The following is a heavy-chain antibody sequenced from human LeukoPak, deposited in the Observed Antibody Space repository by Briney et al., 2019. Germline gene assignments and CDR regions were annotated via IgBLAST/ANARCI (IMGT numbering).Heavy chain of an antibody. J-gene: IGHJ4*02. D-gene: IGHD6-19*01. Sequence: GGSLRLSCAASGFTFSSYSMNWVRQAPGKGLEWVAFIRYDGSNKYYADSVKGRFTISRDNSKNTLYLQMNSLRAEDTAVYYCAKVSLEQWLVPYLDYWGQGTLVTVSS. CDR2: IRYDGSNK. CDR1: GFTFSSYS. V-gene: IGHV3-30*02. CDR3: AKVSLEQWLVPYLDY.